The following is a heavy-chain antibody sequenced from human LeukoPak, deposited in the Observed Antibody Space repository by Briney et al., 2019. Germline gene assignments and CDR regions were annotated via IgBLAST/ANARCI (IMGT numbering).Heavy chain of an antibody. J-gene: IGHJ6*03. V-gene: IGHV3-7*01. D-gene: IGHD2-15*01. CDR2: IKQDGSEK. Sequence: PGGSLRLSCAASGFTFSSYAMHWVRQVPGKGLKWVANIKQDGSEKYYVDSVKGRFTISRDNAKNSLYLQMNSLRAEDTAVYYCARGRRGIVVVVAAQPRYYYMDVWGQGTLVTVSS. CDR1: GFTFSSYA. CDR3: ARGRRGIVVVVAAQPRYYYMDV.